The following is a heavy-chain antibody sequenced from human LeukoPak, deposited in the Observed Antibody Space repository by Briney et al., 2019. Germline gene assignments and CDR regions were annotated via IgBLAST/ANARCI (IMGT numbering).Heavy chain of an antibody. CDR3: ARGLTAIRGIEYSYYGMDV. V-gene: IGHV4-31*03. J-gene: IGHJ6*02. Sequence: SETLSLTCTVSGGSISSGGYYWSWIRQHPGKGLEWIGYIYYSGSTYYNPSLKSRVTISVDTSKNQFSLKLSSVTAADTAVYYCARGLTAIRGIEYSYYGMDVWGQGTTVTVSS. CDR1: GGSISSGGYY. D-gene: IGHD2-21*02. CDR2: IYYSGST.